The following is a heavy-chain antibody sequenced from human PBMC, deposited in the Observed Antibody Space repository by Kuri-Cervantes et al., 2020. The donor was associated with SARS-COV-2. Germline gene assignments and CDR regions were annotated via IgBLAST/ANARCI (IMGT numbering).Heavy chain of an antibody. CDR2: ISYDGSDK. CDR3: AKGHGYQLQNLYFDY. Sequence: GESLKISCAASGFTFISYGMHWVRQAPGKGLEWVAVISYDGSDKYYADSVKGRFTISRDNSKNTLYLQMNSLRAEDTAVYYCAKGHGYQLQNLYFDYWGQGTLVTVSS. J-gene: IGHJ4*02. CDR1: GFTFISYG. D-gene: IGHD2-2*01. V-gene: IGHV3-30*18.